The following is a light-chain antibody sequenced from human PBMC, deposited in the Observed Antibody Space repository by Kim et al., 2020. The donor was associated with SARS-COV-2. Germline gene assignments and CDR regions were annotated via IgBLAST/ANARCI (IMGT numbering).Light chain of an antibody. J-gene: IGKJ5*01. Sequence: ATVGDRVTITCRASQSIRSYLNWYQQKPGKAPKLLIYDASSLQSGVPSRFSGSGSGTDFTLTISSLQPEDFATYYCQQSYSTPRTFGQGTRLEIK. V-gene: IGKV1-39*01. CDR3: QQSYSTPRT. CDR2: DAS. CDR1: QSIRSY.